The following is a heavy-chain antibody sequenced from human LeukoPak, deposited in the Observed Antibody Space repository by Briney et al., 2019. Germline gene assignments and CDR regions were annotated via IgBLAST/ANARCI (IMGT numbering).Heavy chain of an antibody. J-gene: IGHJ3*02. D-gene: IGHD3-10*01. V-gene: IGHV4-34*01. CDR2: INHSGST. CDR1: GGSFSGYY. CDR3: ARGSGAFDI. Sequence: SETPSLTCAVYGGSFSGYYWSWIRQPPGRGLEWIGEINHSGSTNYNPSLKSRVTISVDTSKNQFSLKLSSVTAADTAVYYCARGSGAFDIWGQGTMVIVSS.